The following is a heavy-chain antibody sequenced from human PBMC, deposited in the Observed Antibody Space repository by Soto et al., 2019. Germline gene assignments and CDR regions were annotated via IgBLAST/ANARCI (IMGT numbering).Heavy chain of an antibody. D-gene: IGHD2-15*01. CDR2: INPSGGST. Sequence: ASVKVSCKASGYTFTSYYMHWVRQAPGQGLEWMGIINPSGGSTSYAQKFQGRVTMTRDTSTSTVYMELSSLRSEDTAVYYCARDSHCSGSSCYSSNHDAFDIWGQGTMVTVSS. CDR3: ARDSHCSGSSCYSSNHDAFDI. CDR1: GYTFTSYY. J-gene: IGHJ3*02. V-gene: IGHV1-46*03.